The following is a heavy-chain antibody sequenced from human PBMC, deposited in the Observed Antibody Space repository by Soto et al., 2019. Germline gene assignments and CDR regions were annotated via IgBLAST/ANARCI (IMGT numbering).Heavy chain of an antibody. CDR3: ARARLFSGYSYGYSSNWFDP. V-gene: IGHV6-1*01. J-gene: IGHJ5*02. CDR2: TYYRSKWYN. Sequence: PSQTLSLTCAISGDSVSSNSAAWNWIRQSPSRGLERLGRTYYRSKWYNDYAVSVKSRITINPDTSKNQFSLQLNSVTPEDTAVYYCARARLFSGYSYGYSSNWFDPWGQGTLVTVSS. D-gene: IGHD5-18*01. CDR1: GDSVSSNSAA.